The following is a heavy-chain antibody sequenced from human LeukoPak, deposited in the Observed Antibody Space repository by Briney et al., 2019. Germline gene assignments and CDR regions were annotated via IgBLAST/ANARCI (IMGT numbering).Heavy chain of an antibody. CDR3: ARDPGLRGQSSSWYVFYYYGMDV. Sequence: PGGSLRLSCAASGFTFSSYWMSWVRQAPGKGLEWVANIKQDGSEKYYVDSVKGRFTISRDNAKNSLYLQMNSLRAEDTAVYYCARDPGLRGQSSSWYVFYYYGMDVWGQGTTVTVSS. V-gene: IGHV3-7*01. CDR2: IKQDGSEK. D-gene: IGHD6-13*01. CDR1: GFTFSSYW. J-gene: IGHJ6*02.